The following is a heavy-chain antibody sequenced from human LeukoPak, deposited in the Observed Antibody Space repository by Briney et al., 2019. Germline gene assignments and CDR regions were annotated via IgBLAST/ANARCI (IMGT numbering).Heavy chain of an antibody. CDR1: GFTVSSNY. CDR3: ATNWGWGAFGI. J-gene: IGHJ3*02. CDR2: IYSGGTT. Sequence: GGSLRLSCAASGFTVSSNYMSWVRQAPGKGLEWVSLIYSGGTTYYADSVKGRFTISRDNSKNTLYLQMNSLRAEDTAVYYCATNWGWGAFGIWGQGTMVTVSS. D-gene: IGHD7-27*01. V-gene: IGHV3-66*01.